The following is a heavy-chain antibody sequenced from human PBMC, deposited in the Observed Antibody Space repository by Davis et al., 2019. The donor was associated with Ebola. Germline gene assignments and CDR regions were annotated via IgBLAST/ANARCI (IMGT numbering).Heavy chain of an antibody. CDR2: ISYDGSNK. D-gene: IGHD5-18*01. Sequence: GGSLRLSCAASGFTFSSYAMHWVRQAPGKGLEWVAVISYDGSNKYYADSVKGRFTISRDNSKNTLYLQMNSLRAEDTAVYYCARGDQGYSYGYCFDYWGQGTLVTVSS. CDR1: GFTFSSYA. V-gene: IGHV3-30*14. CDR3: ARGDQGYSYGYCFDY. J-gene: IGHJ4*02.